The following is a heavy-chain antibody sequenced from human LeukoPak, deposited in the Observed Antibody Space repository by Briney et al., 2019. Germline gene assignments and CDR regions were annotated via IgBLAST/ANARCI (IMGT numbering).Heavy chain of an antibody. J-gene: IGHJ4*02. CDR3: ARVQPHLVPAAMGSFDY. D-gene: IGHD2-2*01. Sequence: SETLSLTCTVSGGSISSSSYYWGWIRQPPGKGLEWIGSIYYSGSTYYNPSLKSQVTISVDTSKNQFSLKLSSVTAADTAVYYCARVQPHLVPAAMGSFDYWGQGTLVTVTS. V-gene: IGHV4-39*07. CDR1: GGSISSSSYY. CDR2: IYYSGST.